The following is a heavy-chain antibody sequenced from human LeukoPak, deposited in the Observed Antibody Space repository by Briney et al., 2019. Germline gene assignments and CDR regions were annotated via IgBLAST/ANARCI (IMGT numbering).Heavy chain of an antibody. D-gene: IGHD3-16*01. CDR3: AKELGGYNYYYSNFDY. CDR1: GFTFSSYG. Sequence: GGSLRLSCAASGFTFSSYGMHWVRHAPGKGLEWVAFIRYDGSNKYYADSVKGRFTISRDNSKNTLYLQMNSLRAEDTAVYYCAKELGGYNYYYSNFDYWGQGTLVTVSS. V-gene: IGHV3-30*02. CDR2: IRYDGSNK. J-gene: IGHJ4*02.